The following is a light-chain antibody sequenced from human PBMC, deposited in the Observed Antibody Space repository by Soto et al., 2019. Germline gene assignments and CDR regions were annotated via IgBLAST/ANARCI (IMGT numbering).Light chain of an antibody. Sequence: QSALTQPDSVSGSPGQSITISCTGTSSDVGGYNYVSWYQQHPGKAPKLMIYDVSNRPSGVSNRFSGSTSGNTASLTISGLQAEDEADYYCSSYTSSSTYVFGTGTKLTVL. CDR1: SSDVGGYNY. CDR3: SSYTSSSTYV. V-gene: IGLV2-14*01. CDR2: DVS. J-gene: IGLJ1*01.